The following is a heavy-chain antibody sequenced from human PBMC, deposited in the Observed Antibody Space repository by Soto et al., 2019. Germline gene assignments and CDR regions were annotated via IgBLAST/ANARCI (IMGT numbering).Heavy chain of an antibody. D-gene: IGHD1-7*01. V-gene: IGHV3-7*01. CDR3: ARTTAFEY. CDR2: IKEDGSEK. Sequence: GGSLRLSCAASGFSFSSYWMSWGRQAPGKGLEWVANIKEDGSEKNYVDSVKGRFTISRDNAKNSLYLQMNNLRAEDTAVYYCARTTAFEYWGQGTLVTVSS. J-gene: IGHJ4*02. CDR1: GFSFSSYW.